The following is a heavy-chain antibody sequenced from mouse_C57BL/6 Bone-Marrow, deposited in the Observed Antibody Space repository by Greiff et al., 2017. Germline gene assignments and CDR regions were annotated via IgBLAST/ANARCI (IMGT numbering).Heavy chain of an antibody. J-gene: IGHJ2*01. Sequence: VQLQQPGAELVRPGSSVKLSCKASGYTFTSYWMHWVKQRPIQGLEWIGNIDPSDSETHYNQKFKDKATLTVDKSSSTAHMQLSSLTSEDSAVYYCARSLITTVVATDYWGQGTTLTVSS. CDR2: IDPSDSET. CDR3: ARSLITTVVATDY. V-gene: IGHV1-52*01. D-gene: IGHD1-1*01. CDR1: GYTFTSYW.